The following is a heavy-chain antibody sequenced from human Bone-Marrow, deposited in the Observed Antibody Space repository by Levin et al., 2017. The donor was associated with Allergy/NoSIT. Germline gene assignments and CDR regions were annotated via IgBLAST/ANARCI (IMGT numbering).Heavy chain of an antibody. J-gene: IGHJ4*02. CDR2: ISASDGRT. CDR1: GFPFGSYA. D-gene: IGHD3-16*01. V-gene: IGHV3-23*01. Sequence: PGGSLRLTCVASGFPFGSYAMIWVRQAPGKGPEWVSEISASDGRTYYTDSVKGQFTVSRDNSRNTLYLQMNSLRAEDTAVYFCARGLLGAFDYWGQGTLVTVSS. CDR3: ARGLLGAFDY.